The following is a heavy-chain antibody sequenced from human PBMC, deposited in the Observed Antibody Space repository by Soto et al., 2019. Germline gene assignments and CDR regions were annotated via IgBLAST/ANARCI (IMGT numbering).Heavy chain of an antibody. J-gene: IGHJ5*02. CDR2: ISWNSGSR. CDR1: GFTLDDYA. Sequence: GGSLRLSCAASGFTLDDYAMHWVRQAPGKGLEWVSGISWNSGSRGYADSVKGRFAISRDNAKNPLYLQMNSLRAEDTALYCCAKGSHGPAHTGWFDPWGQGTQVTVSS. D-gene: IGHD2-8*02. V-gene: IGHV3-9*01. CDR3: AKGSHGPAHTGWFDP.